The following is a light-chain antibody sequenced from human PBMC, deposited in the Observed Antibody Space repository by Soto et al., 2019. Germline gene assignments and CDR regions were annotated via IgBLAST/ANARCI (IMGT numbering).Light chain of an antibody. CDR3: QQYNIWRSIT. CDR2: DAS. Sequence: EIVLTQSPATLSLSPWERATLSCRASQSVNSYLAWYQQKPGQAPRLLIYDASNRATGIPARFSGSGSGTYFTLTISSLQSEDFAVYYCQQYNIWRSITFGQGTRLEIK. CDR1: QSVNSY. J-gene: IGKJ5*01. V-gene: IGKV3-11*01.